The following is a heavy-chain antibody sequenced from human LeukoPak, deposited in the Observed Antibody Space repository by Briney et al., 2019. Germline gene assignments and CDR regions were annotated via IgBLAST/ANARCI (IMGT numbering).Heavy chain of an antibody. CDR2: IKQDGSEK. Sequence: GGSLRLSCVASGFTLSSYWTSWGHQAPGKGLEWLANIKQDGSEKYYVDSVKGRFTISRDNAKNSLYLQMNSLRAEDTAVYYCARASHGLDVWGQGTTVTVSS. CDR1: GFTLSSYW. V-gene: IGHV3-7*03. CDR3: ARASHGLDV. J-gene: IGHJ6*02.